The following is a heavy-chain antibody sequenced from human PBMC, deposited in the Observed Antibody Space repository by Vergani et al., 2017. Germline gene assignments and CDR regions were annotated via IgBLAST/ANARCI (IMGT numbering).Heavy chain of an antibody. CDR2: IKSDGSIT. D-gene: IGHD6-19*01. CDR1: GFSFNSYW. CDR3: AKVISGWPEYYYYYYGMVV. J-gene: IGHJ6*02. V-gene: IGHV3-74*03. Sequence: DVHLAESGGGFFQPGGSLRLSCSASGFSFNSYWMHWVRQVPGKGLLWVSRIKSDGSITAYADSVKGRFTISRDNAQNTLYLQMNSLRVEDTALYYCAKVISGWPEYYYYYYGMVVWGQGTTVTVSS.